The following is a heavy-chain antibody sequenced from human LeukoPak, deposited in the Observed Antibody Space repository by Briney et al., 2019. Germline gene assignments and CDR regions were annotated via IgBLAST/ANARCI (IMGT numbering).Heavy chain of an antibody. CDR1: GGTFSSYA. D-gene: IGHD4-17*01. CDR3: ARSRDYGDYLSYYYYGMDV. J-gene: IGHJ6*02. Sequence: SVTVSCKASGGTFSSYAISWVRQAPGQGLEWMGGIIPIFGTANYAQKFQGRVTITADESTSTAYMELSSLRSEDTAVYYCARSRDYGDYLSYYYYGMDVWGQGTTVTVSS. CDR2: IIPIFGTA. V-gene: IGHV1-69*01.